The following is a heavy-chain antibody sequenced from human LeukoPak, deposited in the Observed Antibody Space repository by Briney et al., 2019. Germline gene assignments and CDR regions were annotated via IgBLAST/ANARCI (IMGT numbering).Heavy chain of an antibody. D-gene: IGHD5-24*01. CDR2: IYYRSKWSN. Sequence: SQTLSLTCAISGDSVSSKSVWNWIRPSPSRGLEWLGRIYYRSKWSNNYAVSVKSRITISPDTSKNQFSLQLSSVTAEDTAVYYCARGDQNFDYWGQGTLVTVSS. J-gene: IGHJ4*02. CDR3: ARGDQNFDY. V-gene: IGHV6-1*01. CDR1: GDSVSSKSV.